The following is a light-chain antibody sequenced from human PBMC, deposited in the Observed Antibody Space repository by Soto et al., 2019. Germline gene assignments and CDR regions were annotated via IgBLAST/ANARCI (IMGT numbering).Light chain of an antibody. CDR1: QSISSW. J-gene: IGKJ2*01. CDR2: DAS. V-gene: IGKV1-5*01. Sequence: DIQMTQSPSTLSACVGDRVTITCRASQSISSWLAWYQQKPGKAPKLLIYDASSLESGVPSRFSGSGSGTEFTLTISSLQPDDFATYYCQQYNSYSMYTFGQGTKVDIK. CDR3: QQYNSYSMYT.